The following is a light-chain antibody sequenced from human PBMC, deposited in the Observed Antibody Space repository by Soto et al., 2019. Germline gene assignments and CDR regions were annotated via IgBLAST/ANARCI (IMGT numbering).Light chain of an antibody. V-gene: IGKV1-5*03. CDR1: QSISSW. J-gene: IGKJ1*01. CDR3: QDYKYMWT. Sequence: NRITIPCRASQSISSWLAWYQQKPGTAPNLLIYKASTLQSGVQSRFSGSGSGTEFTLTVSSLQPDDSVSDYCQDYKYMWTCCQGTEVAIK. CDR2: KAS.